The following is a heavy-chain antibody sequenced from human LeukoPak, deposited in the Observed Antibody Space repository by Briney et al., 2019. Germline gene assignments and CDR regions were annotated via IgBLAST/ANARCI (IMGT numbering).Heavy chain of an antibody. Sequence: PGGSLRLSCAASGFTFSTYAMHWVRQAPGKGLEWVAVISYDGSNKYYADSVKGRFTISRDNSKNTLYLQMNSLRPEDTAVYYCARVALAGTYDYYYMDVWGKGTTVTVSS. V-gene: IGHV3-30*04. CDR3: ARVALAGTYDYYYMDV. J-gene: IGHJ6*03. CDR2: ISYDGSNK. CDR1: GFTFSTYA. D-gene: IGHD6-19*01.